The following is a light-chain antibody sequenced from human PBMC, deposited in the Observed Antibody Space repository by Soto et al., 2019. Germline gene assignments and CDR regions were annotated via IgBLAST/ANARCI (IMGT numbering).Light chain of an antibody. CDR3: QVWDSSSDHVV. Sequence: SYELTQPPSVSVAPGQTARLTCGGTNIVGKSVHWYQQRPGQGPVLVVYDDTDRPSGIPERFSGSNSGNTATLVISRVEAGDEADYYCQVWDSSSDHVVFGGGTKLTVL. V-gene: IGLV3-21*02. CDR2: DDT. CDR1: NIVGKS. J-gene: IGLJ2*01.